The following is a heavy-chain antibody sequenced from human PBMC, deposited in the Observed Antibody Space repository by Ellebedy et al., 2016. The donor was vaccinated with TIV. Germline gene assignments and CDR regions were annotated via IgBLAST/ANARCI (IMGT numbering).Heavy chain of an antibody. D-gene: IGHD4-23*01. Sequence: GGSLRLSCAASGFTFSGSAMHWVRQASGKGLEWVGRIRSTANSYTTAYAASVKGRFTISRDDSKNTAYLQMNSLKTEDTAVYYCTRPAGDGGNSESYWGQGTLVTVST. CDR1: GFTFSGSA. V-gene: IGHV3-73*01. CDR2: IRSTANSYTT. J-gene: IGHJ4*02. CDR3: TRPAGDGGNSESY.